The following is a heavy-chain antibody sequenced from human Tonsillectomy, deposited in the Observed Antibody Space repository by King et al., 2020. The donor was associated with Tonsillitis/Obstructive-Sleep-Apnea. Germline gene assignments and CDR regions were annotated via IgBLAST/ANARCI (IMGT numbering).Heavy chain of an antibody. CDR1: GFTFSSYG. J-gene: IGHJ6*03. CDR2: ISGSGSSA. CDR3: AKDPVWYSHMWNLPGYMDF. Sequence: VQLVESGGGLVQPGGSLRLSCAASGFTFSSYGMNWVRRAPGKGLEWVSGISGSGSSAYYADSVKGRFTISRDTSKNTLYLQTNSLRAEDTAVYYCAKDPVWYSHMWNLPGYMDFWGKGTTVTVSS. V-gene: IGHV3-23*04. D-gene: IGHD1-26*01.